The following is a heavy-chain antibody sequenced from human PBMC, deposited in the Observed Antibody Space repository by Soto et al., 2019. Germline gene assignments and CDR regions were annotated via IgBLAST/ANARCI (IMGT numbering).Heavy chain of an antibody. CDR3: ARWYSSGWYGLDY. CDR2: IYYSGST. D-gene: IGHD6-19*01. V-gene: IGHV4-39*01. CDR1: GGSISSSSYY. Sequence: SETLSLTCTVSGGSISSSSYYWGWIRQPPGKGLEWIGSIYYSGSTYYNPSLKSRVTISVDTSKNQFSLKLSSVTAADTAVYYCARWYSSGWYGLDYWGQGTLVTVSS. J-gene: IGHJ4*02.